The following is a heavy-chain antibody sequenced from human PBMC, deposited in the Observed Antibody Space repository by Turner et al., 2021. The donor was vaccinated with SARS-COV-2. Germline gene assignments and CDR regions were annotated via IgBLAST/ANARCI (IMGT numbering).Heavy chain of an antibody. V-gene: IGHV3-23*01. CDR1: GFTFRSSA. Sequence: EVQLLESGGGLVQPGGSLRLSCAASGFTFRSSAMSWVRQAPGKGLEWVSGISGSGGSTYYADSVKGRFTISRDNSKNTLYLQMNSLRAEDTAVYYCAKDGYDGIYCSGGSCYSGWFDSWGQGTLVTVSS. CDR2: ISGSGGST. D-gene: IGHD2-15*01. CDR3: AKDGYDGIYCSGGSCYSGWFDS. J-gene: IGHJ5*01.